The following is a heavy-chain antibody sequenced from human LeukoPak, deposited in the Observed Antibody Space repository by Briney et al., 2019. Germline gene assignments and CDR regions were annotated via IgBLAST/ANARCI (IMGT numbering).Heavy chain of an antibody. CDR3: ARDRVAAGLFDY. J-gene: IGHJ4*02. CDR1: GYTFTSYG. V-gene: IGHV1-18*01. D-gene: IGHD6-13*01. Sequence: GASVKVSCKASGYTFTSYGISWVRQAPGQGLEWMGWISAYNGNTNYAQKLQGRVTMTRNTSISTAYMELSSLRSEDTAVYYCARDRVAAGLFDYWGQGTLVTVSS. CDR2: ISAYNGNT.